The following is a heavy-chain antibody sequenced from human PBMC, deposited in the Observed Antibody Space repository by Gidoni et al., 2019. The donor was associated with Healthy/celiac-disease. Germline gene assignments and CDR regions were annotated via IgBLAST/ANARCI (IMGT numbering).Heavy chain of an antibody. J-gene: IGHJ4*02. CDR3: AKDSLAVAAPGNFDY. CDR2: ISGSCGST. CDR1: GFTLSSYA. V-gene: IGHV3-23*01. D-gene: IGHD6-19*01. Sequence: EAQLLEAGGGWGQPGGSLRLSCAASGFTLSSYAMSWVRQAPGKGLEWVSAISGSCGSTYYAVSVKGRFTISRANSKNTLYLQMNSLRAEDTAVYYCAKDSLAVAAPGNFDYWGQGTLVTVSS.